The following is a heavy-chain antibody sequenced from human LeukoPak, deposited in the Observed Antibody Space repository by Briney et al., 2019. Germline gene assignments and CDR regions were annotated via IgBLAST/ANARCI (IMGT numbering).Heavy chain of an antibody. CDR3: ARDRGRYYDSSGDNY. CDR2: IYSGGST. CDR1: GFTVSSNY. D-gene: IGHD3-22*01. J-gene: IGHJ4*02. V-gene: IGHV3-66*02. Sequence: PGGSLRLSCAASGFTVSSNYMSWVRQAPGKGLKWVSIIYSGGSTYYADSVKGRFTISRDNSKNTLYLQMNSLRAEDTAVYYCARDRGRYYDSSGDNYWGQGTLVTVSS.